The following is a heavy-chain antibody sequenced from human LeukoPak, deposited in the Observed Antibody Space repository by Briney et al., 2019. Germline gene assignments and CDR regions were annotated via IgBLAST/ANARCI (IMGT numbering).Heavy chain of an antibody. J-gene: IGHJ2*01. CDR1: GDSISSDYSY. V-gene: IGHV4-31*03. CDR2: IYYTGST. D-gene: IGHD3-9*01. CDR3: ARARGYDILTGYYRGWYFDL. Sequence: TLSLTCTVSGDSISSDYSYWTWIRQHPGKGLEWIGYIYYTGSTYYNPSLKSRLTVSVDTSKNQFSLKLSSVTVADTAVYYCARARGYDILTGYYRGWYFDLWGRGTLVTVSS.